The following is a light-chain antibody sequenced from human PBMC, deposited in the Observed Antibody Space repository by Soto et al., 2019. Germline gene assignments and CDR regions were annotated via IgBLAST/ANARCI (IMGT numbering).Light chain of an antibody. CDR1: QSISRY. V-gene: IGKV1-39*01. Sequence: DIQMTQSPSSLSASVGDRVTITCRASQSISRYLSWYQKKPGKAPKLLIYARSALQPGLPSRFSGSGSWTDFTLPIASLQADEFASYVCKQYETVTGTFGPGTKVEI. J-gene: IGKJ1*01. CDR2: ARS. CDR3: KQYETVTGT.